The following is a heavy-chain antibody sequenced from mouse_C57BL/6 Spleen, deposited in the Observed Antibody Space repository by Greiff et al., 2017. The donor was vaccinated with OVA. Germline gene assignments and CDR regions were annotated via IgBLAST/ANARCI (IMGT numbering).Heavy chain of an antibody. J-gene: IGHJ3*01. V-gene: IGHV1-64*01. Sequence: VQLQQPGAELVKPGASVKLSCKASGYTFTSYWMPWVKPRPGPGLAWIGMLHPNSGSTNYNEKFKSKATLTVDKSSSTAYMQLSSLTSEDSAVDDCARPIYYDPTGFAYWGQGTLVTVSA. CDR1: GYTFTSYW. CDR2: LHPNSGST. D-gene: IGHD2-4*01. CDR3: ARPIYYDPTGFAY.